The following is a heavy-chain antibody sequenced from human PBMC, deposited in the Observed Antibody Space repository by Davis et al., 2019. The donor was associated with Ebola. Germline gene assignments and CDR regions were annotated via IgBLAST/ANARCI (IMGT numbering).Heavy chain of an antibody. D-gene: IGHD5-18*01. J-gene: IGHJ4*02. Sequence: SLKISCAASGFNFRSYGMHWVRQAPDRGLEWVAVIWYDGSRKYYGDSVKGRFTISRHNSKNTLYLQMNSLRAEDTAVYYCARSPRYSYGNYFDYWGQGTLVTVSS. CDR2: IWYDGSRK. CDR3: ARSPRYSYGNYFDY. CDR1: GFNFRSYG. V-gene: IGHV3-30*19.